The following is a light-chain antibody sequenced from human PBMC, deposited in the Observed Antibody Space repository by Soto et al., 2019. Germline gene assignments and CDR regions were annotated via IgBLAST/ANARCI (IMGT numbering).Light chain of an antibody. CDR3: AAWDDSLNGYV. CDR2: TND. Sequence: QSVLSQPPSASGAPGQSVTISCSGSSSNIGSNTVNWFQQLPGTAPKLLIYTNDQRPSGVPDRFSGSKSGTSASLAISGLQSEEEADYYCAAWDDSLNGYVFATGTKVTVL. J-gene: IGLJ1*01. V-gene: IGLV1-44*01. CDR1: SSNIGSNT.